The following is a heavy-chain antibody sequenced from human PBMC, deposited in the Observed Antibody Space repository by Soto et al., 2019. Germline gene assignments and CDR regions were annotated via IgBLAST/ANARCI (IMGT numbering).Heavy chain of an antibody. Sequence: SVKVSCKESGGTFSSYAIAWVRQAPGQGLEWMGGIIPIFGIPNYAQKFQGRVAITADESTNTAYMELSSLRSDDTAVYYCAKAAQTRFNWMHVGNWFERWGKGKMVIVSP. J-gene: IGHJ5*02. CDR2: IIPIFGIP. CDR1: GGTFSSYA. V-gene: IGHV1-69*13. D-gene: IGHD1-1*01. CDR3: AKAAQTRFNWMHVGNWFER.